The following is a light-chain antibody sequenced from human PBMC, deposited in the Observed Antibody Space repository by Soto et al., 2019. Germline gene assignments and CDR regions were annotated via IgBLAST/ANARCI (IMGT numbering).Light chain of an antibody. J-gene: IGKJ1*01. V-gene: IGKV1-5*03. CDR2: MAS. CDR1: QNIDIW. Sequence: EIQMTQSPSTLSASVGDRVTITCRASQNIDIWLAWYQQKPGKAPKVLIYMASTLESGVPSRFSGSGSGTEFTLTISSLQPDDFATYYCQYYSTYSTFGQGTKVDIK. CDR3: QYYSTYST.